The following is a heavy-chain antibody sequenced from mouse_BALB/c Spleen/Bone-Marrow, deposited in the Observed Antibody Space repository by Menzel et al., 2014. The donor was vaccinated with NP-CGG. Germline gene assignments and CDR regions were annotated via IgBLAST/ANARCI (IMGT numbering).Heavy chain of an antibody. CDR2: ISDAGRYT. J-gene: IGHJ4*01. V-gene: IGHV5-9-2*01. CDR1: GFTFSNYA. CDR3: VRSGGECALDY. Sequence: EVQVVESGGGLVKPGGSLKLSCAASGFTFSNYAMSWVRQTPEKWLEWVATISDAGRYTYYPDSVKGRFTISRDNARNTLYLQMSSLRSEDTAFYYCVRSGGECALDYWGQGTSVTVSS.